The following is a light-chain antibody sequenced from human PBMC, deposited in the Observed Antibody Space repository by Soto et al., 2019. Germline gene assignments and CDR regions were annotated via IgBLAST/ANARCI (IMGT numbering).Light chain of an antibody. Sequence: EIVLTQSPATLSLSPGERATLSCRASQSVSSYLAWFQQKPGQAPRLLIYDTSNRATGIPARFSGSGSGTDFTLTISSLEPEDFAVYYCQQRSNWLLTFGGGTTLEIK. J-gene: IGKJ4*01. CDR3: QQRSNWLLT. V-gene: IGKV3-11*01. CDR2: DTS. CDR1: QSVSSY.